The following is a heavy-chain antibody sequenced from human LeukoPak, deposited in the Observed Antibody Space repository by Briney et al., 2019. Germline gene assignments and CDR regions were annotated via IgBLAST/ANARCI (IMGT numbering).Heavy chain of an antibody. J-gene: IGHJ5*02. CDR2: IKEDGSEK. CDR3: ARDISAAGLLNH. Sequence: GGSLRLSCVASGFTFSTYWMTWVRQAPGKGLEWVANIKEDGSEKNYVDSVRGRFTISRDNAKNSLYLQMNSLRAEDTAVYYCARDISAAGLLNHWGQGTLVTVSS. CDR1: GFTFSTYW. D-gene: IGHD6-13*01. V-gene: IGHV3-7*01.